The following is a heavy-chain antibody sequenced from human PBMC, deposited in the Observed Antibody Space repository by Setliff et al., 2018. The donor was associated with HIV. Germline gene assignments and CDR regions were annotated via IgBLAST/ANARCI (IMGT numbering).Heavy chain of an antibody. V-gene: IGHV1-24*01. D-gene: IGHD1-26*01. CDR2: FDPEDGET. J-gene: IGHJ4*02. Sequence: ASVKVSCKASGYRFTELSMHWVRQAPGKGLEWMGGFDPEDGETFYAQKFQDRITMSEDPSTDTAHMELRSLRSEDTAVYYCATIYVGSTFDYWGQGTLVTVSS. CDR1: GYRFTELS. CDR3: ATIYVGSTFDY.